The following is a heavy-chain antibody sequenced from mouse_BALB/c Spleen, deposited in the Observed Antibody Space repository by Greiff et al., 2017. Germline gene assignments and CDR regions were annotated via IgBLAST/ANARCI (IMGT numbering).Heavy chain of an antibody. CDR1: GYTFTDYY. V-gene: IGHV1-84*02. CDR3: ARTYYYGSSPAWFAY. Sequence: QVQLQQPGPELVKPGASVKISCKASGYTFTDYYINWVKQKPGQGLEWIGWIYPGSGNTKYNEKFKGKATLTVDTSSSTAYMQLSSLTSEDTAVYFCARTYYYGSSPAWFAYWGQGTLVTVSA. J-gene: IGHJ3*01. D-gene: IGHD1-1*01. CDR2: IYPGSGNT.